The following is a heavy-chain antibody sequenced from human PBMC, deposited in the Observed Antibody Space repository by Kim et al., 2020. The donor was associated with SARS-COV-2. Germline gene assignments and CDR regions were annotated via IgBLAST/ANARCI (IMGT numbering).Heavy chain of an antibody. J-gene: IGHJ1*01. CDR2: IDPSDSYT. D-gene: IGHD3-9*01. V-gene: IGHV5-10-1*01. Sequence: GESLKISCKGSGYSFTSYWISWVRQMPGEGLEWMGRIDPSDSYTNYSPSFQGHVTISADKSISTAYLQWSSLKASDTAMYYCGLVLRYFDWSISEYFQHWGQGTLVTVSS. CDR1: GYSFTSYW. CDR3: GLVLRYFDWSISEYFQH.